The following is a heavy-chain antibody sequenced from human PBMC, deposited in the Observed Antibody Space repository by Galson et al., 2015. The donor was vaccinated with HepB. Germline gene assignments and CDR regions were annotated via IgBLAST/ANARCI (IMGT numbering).Heavy chain of an antibody. Sequence: SLRLSCAASGFIFSDYGMHWVRQAPGQGLEWVALIWKDGSNNHYSDSVEGRFTISRDKSKKTFYLQMNSLGAEDTAVYYCARGRGSWYWYFDYWGQGTLVTVSS. D-gene: IGHD6-13*01. CDR1: GFIFSDYG. V-gene: IGHV3-33*08. CDR2: IWKDGSNN. J-gene: IGHJ4*02. CDR3: ARGRGSWYWYFDY.